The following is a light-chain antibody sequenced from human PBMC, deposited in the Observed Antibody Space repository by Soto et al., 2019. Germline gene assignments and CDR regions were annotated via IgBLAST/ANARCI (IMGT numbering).Light chain of an antibody. CDR2: GAS. CDR1: QSVSSN. J-gene: IGKJ4*01. V-gene: IGKV3-15*01. CDR3: QQYNNWLT. Sequence: EIVMTQSPATLSVSPGERATLSCRASQSVSSNLAWYQQKPGQAPRLLIYGASTRATGIPARFSGSGSGTEFTLTISSLQSEDFAVYYCQQYNNWLTFGGGTTVETK.